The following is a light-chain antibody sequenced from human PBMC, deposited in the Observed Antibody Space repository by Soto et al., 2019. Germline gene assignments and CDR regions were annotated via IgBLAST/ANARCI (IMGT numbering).Light chain of an antibody. V-gene: IGKV3-11*01. J-gene: IGKJ5*01. CDR1: QSVSVN. Sequence: EVVLTQSPATLSLSPGESATLSCRASQSVSVNFAWYQQRPGQAPRPLIYSASDRAPGIPARFSGRGSGTYFTLTISSLEPEDFAVYYCQQRSNWPLTFGQGTRLEIK. CDR2: SAS. CDR3: QQRSNWPLT.